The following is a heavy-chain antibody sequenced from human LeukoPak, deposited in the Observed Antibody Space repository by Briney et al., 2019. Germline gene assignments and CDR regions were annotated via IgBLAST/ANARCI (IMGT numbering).Heavy chain of an antibody. CDR1: GFTFSSYG. J-gene: IGHJ4*02. V-gene: IGHV3-33*06. CDR3: ANTPDPYYYDILTGYPDS. Sequence: PGRSLRLSCAASGFTFSSYGMHWVRRAPGKGLEWVAVIWYDGSNKYYADSVKGRFTISRDNSKNTLYLQMNSLRAEDTAVYYCANTPDPYYYDILTGYPDSWGQGTLVTVSS. CDR2: IWYDGSNK. D-gene: IGHD3-9*01.